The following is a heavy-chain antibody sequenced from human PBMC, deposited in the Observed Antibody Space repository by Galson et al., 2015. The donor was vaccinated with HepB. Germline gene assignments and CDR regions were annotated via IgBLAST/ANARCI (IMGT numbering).Heavy chain of an antibody. V-gene: IGHV3-33*01. J-gene: IGHJ3*02. CDR3: ARDVGGAPFDI. D-gene: IGHD3-16*01. CDR1: GFSVSSCG. CDR2: IWGNGAEK. Sequence: SVKLSCAPSGFSVSSCGMHWVRQAPAKGLEWVGAIWGNGAEKRYADSVKGRFAISEDNSKNTVYLQLDSLTVEDTGVYYCARDVGGAPFDIWGQGTTVTVSS.